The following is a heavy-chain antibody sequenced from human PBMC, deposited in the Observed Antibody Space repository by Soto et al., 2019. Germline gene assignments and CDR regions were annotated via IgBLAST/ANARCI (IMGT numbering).Heavy chain of an antibody. CDR1: GFTFSSYA. Sequence: GGSLRLSCAASGFTFSSYAMSWVRQAPGKGLEWVSAISGSGGSTYYADSVKGRFTISRDNSKNTLYLQMNSLRAEDTAVYYCAKDLPRITMIDHAFDIWGQGTMVTVSS. V-gene: IGHV3-23*01. CDR2: ISGSGGST. J-gene: IGHJ3*02. CDR3: AKDLPRITMIDHAFDI. D-gene: IGHD3-22*01.